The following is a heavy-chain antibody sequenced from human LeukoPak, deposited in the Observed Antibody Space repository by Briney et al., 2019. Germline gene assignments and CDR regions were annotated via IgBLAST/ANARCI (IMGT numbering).Heavy chain of an antibody. J-gene: IGHJ4*02. CDR1: GFTFSSYA. Sequence: QPGRSLRLSCAASGFTFSSYAMHWVRQAPGKGLEWVAVIWYDGSNKYYADSVKGRFTISRDNSKNTLYLQMNSLRAEDTAVYYCAREAIDIVVVPAAPHFDYWGQGALVTVSS. CDR2: IWYDGSNK. V-gene: IGHV3-33*08. CDR3: AREAIDIVVVPAAPHFDY. D-gene: IGHD2-2*01.